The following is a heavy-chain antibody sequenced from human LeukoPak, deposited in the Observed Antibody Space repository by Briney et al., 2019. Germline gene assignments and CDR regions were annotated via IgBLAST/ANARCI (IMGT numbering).Heavy chain of an antibody. CDR3: ASPPQAYYYGSGSSSDAFDI. Sequence: SETLSLTCAVYGGSFSGYYWSWIRQPPGKGLEWIGEINHSGSTSYNPSLKSRVTISVDTSKNQFSLKLSSVTAADTAVYYCASPPQAYYYGSGSSSDAFDIWGQGTMVTVSS. D-gene: IGHD3-10*01. CDR1: GGSFSGYY. J-gene: IGHJ3*02. CDR2: INHSGST. V-gene: IGHV4-34*01.